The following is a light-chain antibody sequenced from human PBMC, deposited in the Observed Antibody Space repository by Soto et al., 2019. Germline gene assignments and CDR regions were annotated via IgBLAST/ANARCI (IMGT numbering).Light chain of an antibody. CDR2: EVI. V-gene: IGLV2-8*01. CDR3: SSYAGSNTPYV. J-gene: IGLJ1*01. Sequence: QSALTQPPSASGSPGQSVXISCTGTSSDVGGYNYVSWYQQHPGKAPKLLIYEVIKRPSGVPDRFSASRSGNTASLTVSGLQAEDEADYYCSSYAGSNTPYVFGTGTKVTVL. CDR1: SSDVGGYNY.